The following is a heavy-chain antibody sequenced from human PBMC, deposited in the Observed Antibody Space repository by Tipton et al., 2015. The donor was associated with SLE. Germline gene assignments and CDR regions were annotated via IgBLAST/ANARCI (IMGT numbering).Heavy chain of an antibody. D-gene: IGHD2-15*01. Sequence: TLSLTCTVSGGSISNHYWSWIRQPPGKGLEWIGSIYHSGSTYYNPSLKSRVTISVDTSKNQFSLKLSSVTAADTAVYYCARNGCSGGSCYPFDYWGQGTLVTVSS. CDR2: IYHSGST. CDR1: GGSISNHY. V-gene: IGHV4-59*08. J-gene: IGHJ4*02. CDR3: ARNGCSGGSCYPFDY.